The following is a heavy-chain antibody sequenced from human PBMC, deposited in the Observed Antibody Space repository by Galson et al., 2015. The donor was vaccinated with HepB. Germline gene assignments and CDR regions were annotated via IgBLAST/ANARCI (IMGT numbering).Heavy chain of an antibody. CDR1: GASITSDHW. CDR2: IYSGGNT. CDR3: ARQYSSRVNHHDWLDS. Sequence: SETLSLTCTVSGASITSDHWWSWVRQPPGKGLEWIGGIYSGGNTNFNSSFESRVTMSVDRSSNEFSLRQSSVTAADTAVYYCARQYSSRVNHHDWLDSWGQGTLVTVSS. D-gene: IGHD6-13*01. J-gene: IGHJ5*01. V-gene: IGHV4-4*02.